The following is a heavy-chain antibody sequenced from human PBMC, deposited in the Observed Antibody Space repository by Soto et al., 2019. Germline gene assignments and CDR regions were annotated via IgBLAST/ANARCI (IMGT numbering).Heavy chain of an antibody. V-gene: IGHV4-4*02. Sequence: QVQLQESGPGLVKPSGTRARTCAVSGGAISSSNWWSWVRQPPGKGLEWIGEIYHSGSTNSNPSLKSRVTISVGKSKNQFALKLSSVTAADTAVYYSARVAVAVTRVDYWGPGTLVTVSS. D-gene: IGHD6-19*01. CDR3: ARVAVAVTRVDY. J-gene: IGHJ4*02. CDR1: GGAISSSNW. CDR2: IYHSGST.